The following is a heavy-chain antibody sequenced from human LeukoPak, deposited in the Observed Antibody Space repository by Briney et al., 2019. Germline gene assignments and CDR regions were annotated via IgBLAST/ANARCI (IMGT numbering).Heavy chain of an antibody. CDR2: IYTSGST. CDR3: ARDANDFWSGYSDY. Sequence: SQTLSLTCTVSGGSISSGSYYWSWIRQPAGKGPEWIGRIYTSGSTNYNPSLKSRVTISVDTSKNQFSLKLSSVTAADTAVYYCARDANDFWSGYSDYWGQGTLVTVSS. J-gene: IGHJ4*02. D-gene: IGHD3-3*01. V-gene: IGHV4-61*02. CDR1: GGSISSGSYY.